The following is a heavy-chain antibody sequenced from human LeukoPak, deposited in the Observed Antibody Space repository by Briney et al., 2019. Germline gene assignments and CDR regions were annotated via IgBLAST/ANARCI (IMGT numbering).Heavy chain of an antibody. CDR3: ARDYDKAFDD. J-gene: IGHJ4*02. CDR2: IYSSGTT. CDR1: GASATTYY. Sequence: KPSETLSLTCTVSGASATTYYWSWIRQPAGKGLEWIGRIYSSGTTNYNLSLRGRVTMSLDTSRNQVSLKLSSVVAADTAMYYCARDYDKAFDDWGQGTLVTVSS. D-gene: IGHD3-16*01. V-gene: IGHV4-4*07.